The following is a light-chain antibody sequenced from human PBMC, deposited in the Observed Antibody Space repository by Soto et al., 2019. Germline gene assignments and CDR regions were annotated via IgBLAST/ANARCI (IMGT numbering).Light chain of an antibody. J-gene: IGKJ1*01. CDR2: KAS. V-gene: IGKV1-5*03. Sequence: DIQMTQSPSTLSASVGDRVTITCRASQSISDWLAWYQQKPGKAPELLIYKASSLRIGVPSRFSGSGSGTEFTLTISSLQPEDFATYYCQQYRGAFGQGTKVEIK. CDR1: QSISDW. CDR3: QQYRGA.